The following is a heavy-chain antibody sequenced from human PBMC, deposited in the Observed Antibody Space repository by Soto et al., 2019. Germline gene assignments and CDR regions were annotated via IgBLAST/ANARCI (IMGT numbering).Heavy chain of an antibody. CDR2: IVVGSGNT. CDR1: GFTFTSSA. D-gene: IGHD5-12*01. CDR3: AADLSQGYSGYDYLGYYYYGMDV. Sequence: SVKVSCKASGFTFTSSAVQWVRQARGQRLEWKGWIVVGSGNTNYAQKFQERVTITRDMSTSTAYMELSSLRSEDTAVYYCAADLSQGYSGYDYLGYYYYGMDVWGQGTTVTVSS. V-gene: IGHV1-58*01. J-gene: IGHJ6*02.